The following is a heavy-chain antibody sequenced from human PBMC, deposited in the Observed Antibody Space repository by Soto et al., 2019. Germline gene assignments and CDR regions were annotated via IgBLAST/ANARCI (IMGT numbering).Heavy chain of an antibody. Sequence: EGTLRLSCSVAAFTVSDSMRWVRQAPGKGLECVPLIHSDGSTHYTDSVRHRFTISRDNSKNTLYLQMDRLRVDDTAVYCCARDASGPCECWGQVTLGAFSS. CDR1: AFTVSDS. J-gene: IGHJ4*02. CDR3: ARDASGPCEC. D-gene: IGHD6-19*01. V-gene: IGHV3-53*01. CDR2: IHSDGST.